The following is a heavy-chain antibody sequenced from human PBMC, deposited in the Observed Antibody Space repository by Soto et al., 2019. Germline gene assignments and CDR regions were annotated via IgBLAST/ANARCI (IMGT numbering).Heavy chain of an antibody. J-gene: IGHJ5*02. D-gene: IGHD3-16*01. CDR1: GYSFTNND. CDR2: XXXXXXXX. V-gene: IGHV1-8*01. CDR3: ARMETFGSLNWFDP. Sequence: ASVKVSCKASGYSFTNNDVSWVRQATGQGLEWMGWXXXXXXXXGYAQKFQGRVTMTRDISIATAYMELSSLRSDDTAIYYCARMETFGSLNWFDPWGQGTLVTVSS.